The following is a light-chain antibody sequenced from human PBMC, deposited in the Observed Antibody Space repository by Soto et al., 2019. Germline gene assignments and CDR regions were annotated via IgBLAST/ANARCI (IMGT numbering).Light chain of an antibody. J-gene: IGKJ4*01. Sequence: EIGLTQSPATLSLSPGERATLSCRASQSVSSYLAWYQQKPGQAPRLLIYDASNRATGIPARFSGSGSGTDFTLTISSLEPEDFAVYYCQQRSNWPELTFGGGTKVDI. V-gene: IGKV3-11*01. CDR2: DAS. CDR3: QQRSNWPELT. CDR1: QSVSSY.